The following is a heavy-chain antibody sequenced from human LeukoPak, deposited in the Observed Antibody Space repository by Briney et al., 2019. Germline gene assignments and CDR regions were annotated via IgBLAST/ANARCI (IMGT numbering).Heavy chain of an antibody. J-gene: IGHJ4*02. Sequence: SETLSLTCTVSGGSISSGGYYWSWLRQHPGTGLEWIGYIYYSGSTYYNPSLKSRVTISVDTSKNQFSLKLSSVTAADTAVYYCARGRRATLRYYYDSSGPNLDYWGQGTLVTVSS. CDR2: IYYSGST. CDR1: GGSISSGGYY. D-gene: IGHD3-22*01. CDR3: ARGRRATLRYYYDSSGPNLDY. V-gene: IGHV4-31*03.